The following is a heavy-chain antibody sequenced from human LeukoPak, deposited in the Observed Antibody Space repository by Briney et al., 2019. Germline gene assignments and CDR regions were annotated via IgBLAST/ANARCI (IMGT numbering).Heavy chain of an antibody. J-gene: IGHJ5*02. V-gene: IGHV3-30*03. CDR3: ERVGSGMPLGEVGP. CDR1: GFTFSSYG. Sequence: GGSLRLSCAASGFTFSSYGMNWVRQAPGKGLEWVAYVTNDGINIHYAESVKGRFTASRDNSKNSMYLQMNSLTTEDTAFYYCERVGSGMPLGEVGPWGKGHRDPVS. CDR2: VTNDGINI. D-gene: IGHD3-16*01.